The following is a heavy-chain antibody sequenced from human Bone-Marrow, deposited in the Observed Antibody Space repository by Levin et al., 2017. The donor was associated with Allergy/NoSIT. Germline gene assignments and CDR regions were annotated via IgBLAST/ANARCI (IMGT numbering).Heavy chain of an antibody. D-gene: IGHD2-2*01. CDR2: INHSGST. CDR3: ARVYCSSTSCYRVWFDP. CDR1: GGSFSGYY. J-gene: IGHJ5*02. Sequence: PGGSLRLSCAVYGGSFSGYYWSWIRQPPGKGLEWIGEINHSGSTNYNPSLKSRVTISVDTSKNQFSLKLSSVTAADTAVYYCARVYCSSTSCYRVWFDPWGQGTLVTVSS. V-gene: IGHV4-34*01.